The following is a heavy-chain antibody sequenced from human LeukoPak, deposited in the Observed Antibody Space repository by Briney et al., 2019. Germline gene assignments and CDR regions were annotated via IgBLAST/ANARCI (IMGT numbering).Heavy chain of an antibody. CDR2: ISYSGST. CDR1: GGSISSYY. Sequence: PSETLSLTCTVSGGSISSYYWSWIRQPPGKGLEWIGYISYSGSTHYNPSLKSRVTISLDTSKNQFSLRLSSVTAADTAVYYCARETRLHSGSYSNDAFDIWGQGTMVTVSS. J-gene: IGHJ3*02. V-gene: IGHV4-59*01. CDR3: ARETRLHSGSYSNDAFDI. D-gene: IGHD1-26*01.